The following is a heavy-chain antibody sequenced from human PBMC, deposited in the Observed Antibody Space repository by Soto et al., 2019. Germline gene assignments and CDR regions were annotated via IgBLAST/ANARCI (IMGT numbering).Heavy chain of an antibody. CDR3: AREGCISTSCMDV. J-gene: IGHJ6*02. D-gene: IGHD2-2*01. CDR2: IYYSGST. Sequence: SETLSLTCTVSGGSISSYYWSWIRQPPGKGLEWIGYIYYSGSTNYNPSLKSRVTISVDTSKNQFSLKLSSVTAADTAVYYCAREGCISTSCMDVRGQGTTVTVSS. V-gene: IGHV4-59*01. CDR1: GGSISSYY.